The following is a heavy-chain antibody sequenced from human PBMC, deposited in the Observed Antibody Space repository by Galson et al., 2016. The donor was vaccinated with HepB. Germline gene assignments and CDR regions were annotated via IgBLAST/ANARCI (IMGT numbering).Heavy chain of an antibody. V-gene: IGHV3-30-3*01. CDR2: TSYDGDNK. D-gene: IGHD2-15*01. J-gene: IGHJ4*02. CDR1: GFAFSTYA. Sequence: SLRLSCAASGFAFSTYALHWVRQAPGEGLEWVALTSYDGDNKKYADSVRGRFTISRDNSKNTLYLQMNSLRAEDTAVYYCGRDQSYCSGGTCYSGGPVDYWGQGTLVTVSS. CDR3: GRDQSYCSGGTCYSGGPVDY.